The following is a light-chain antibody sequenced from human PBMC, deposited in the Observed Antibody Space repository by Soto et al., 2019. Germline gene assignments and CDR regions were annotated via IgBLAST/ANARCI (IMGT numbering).Light chain of an antibody. CDR2: DVT. CDR3: NSFTTSSTYV. Sequence: QSALTQPPSGSGSPGQSVGISCTGTSSDVGSYNRVAWYQQPPGTAPKLIIYDVTNRPSGVPDRFSGSKSGNTASLTISGLQAEDEADYYCNSFTTSSTYVFGTGTKVTVL. V-gene: IGLV2-18*02. J-gene: IGLJ1*01. CDR1: SSDVGSYNR.